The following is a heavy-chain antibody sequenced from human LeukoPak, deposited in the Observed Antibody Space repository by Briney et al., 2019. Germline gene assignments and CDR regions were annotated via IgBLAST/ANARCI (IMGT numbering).Heavy chain of an antibody. CDR2: IYYSGTT. CDR3: ARTSYYYDTSGYNWYFAL. D-gene: IGHD3-22*01. CDR1: GVSISDYY. J-gene: IGHJ2*01. Sequence: SETLSLTCTVSGVSISDYYWSWIRQPPGKGLEWIGYIYYSGTTKYNPSLKSRVTLSVDTSKNQFSLNLSSVTAADTAVYYCARTSYYYDTSGYNWYFALWGRGTLVTVSS. V-gene: IGHV4-59*08.